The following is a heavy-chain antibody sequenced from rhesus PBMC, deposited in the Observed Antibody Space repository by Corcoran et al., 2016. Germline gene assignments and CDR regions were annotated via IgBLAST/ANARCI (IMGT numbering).Heavy chain of an antibody. Sequence: QVQLQESGPGVVKPSETLSLTCAVSGGSISGYSLWSWIRQPPGQGLEWIGYIGGSSGRTNYNPSLKNRVTISKDTSKNQFSLKLSSVTAADTAVYYCARDRYYDSGYYFDYWGQGVLVTVSS. CDR1: GGSISGYSL. D-gene: IGHD3-28*01. V-gene: IGHV4-127*01. CDR2: IGGSSGRT. J-gene: IGHJ4*01. CDR3: ARDRYYDSGYYFDY.